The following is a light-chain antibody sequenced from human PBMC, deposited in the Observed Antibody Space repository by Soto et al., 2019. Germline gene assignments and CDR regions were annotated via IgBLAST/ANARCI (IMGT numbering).Light chain of an antibody. CDR1: ERLVDSAGNTY. V-gene: IGKV2-24*01. CDR3: MQDTQYPIT. J-gene: IGKJ4*01. Sequence: DIMLIQTPLSSPVTLGQSASISCRSSERLVDSAGNTYLSWLQQRPGQPPRLLIYEISKRFSGVPDRFSGSGTGTDFTLEISRVEAEDVGVYYCMQDTQYPITFGGGTKVGIK. CDR2: EIS.